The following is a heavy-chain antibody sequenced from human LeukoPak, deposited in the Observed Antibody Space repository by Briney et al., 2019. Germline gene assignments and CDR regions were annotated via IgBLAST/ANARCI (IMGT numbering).Heavy chain of an antibody. CDR3: ASSGSSSWPPEDV. J-gene: IGHJ6*02. Sequence: PGGSLRLSCAASGFTFSSYGMHWVRKAPGKGLGWVAVIWYDGSNKYYADSVKGRFTISRDNSKNTLYLQMNSLRAEDTAVYYCASSGSSSWPPEDVWGQGTTVTVSS. CDR1: GFTFSSYG. D-gene: IGHD6-13*01. V-gene: IGHV3-33*01. CDR2: IWYDGSNK.